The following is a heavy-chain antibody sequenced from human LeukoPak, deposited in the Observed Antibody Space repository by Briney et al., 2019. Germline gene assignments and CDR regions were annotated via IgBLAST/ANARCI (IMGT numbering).Heavy chain of an antibody. J-gene: IGHJ5*02. V-gene: IGHV3-9*01. CDR3: AKDRAHYYASGCYFGA. CDR1: RFTFDNYA. Sequence: GRSLRLSCAASRFTFDNYAMHWVRQSPGKGLEWVSGISWNSNNIAYADSVKGRFTISRDNAKNSLYLQMDSLRPEDTAVYYCAKDRAHYYASGCYFGAWGQGTLVTVSS. D-gene: IGHD3-10*01. CDR2: ISWNSNNI.